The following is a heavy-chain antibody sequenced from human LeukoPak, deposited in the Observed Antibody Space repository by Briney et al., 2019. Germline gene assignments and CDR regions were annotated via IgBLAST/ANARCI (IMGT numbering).Heavy chain of an antibody. CDR1: GFTFSSYE. D-gene: IGHD3-22*01. V-gene: IGHV3-21*01. Sequence: GGSLRLSCAASGFTFSSYEMNWVRQAPGKGLEWVSSISSSSSYIYYADSVKGRFTISRDNAKNSLYLQMNSLRAEDTAVYYCARVGYTAYYYDSSGLDYWGQGTLVTVSS. J-gene: IGHJ4*02. CDR3: ARVGYTAYYYDSSGLDY. CDR2: ISSSSSYI.